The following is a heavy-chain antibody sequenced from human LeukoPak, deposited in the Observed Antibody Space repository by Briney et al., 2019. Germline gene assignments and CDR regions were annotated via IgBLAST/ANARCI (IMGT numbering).Heavy chain of an antibody. Sequence: PSETLSLTCTVSGGSISSGSYYWSWIRQPAGKGLEWIGRIYTSGSTNYNPSLKSRVTISVDTSKNQFSLKLSSVTAADTAVYYCARVIRYNWNYYLSWFDPWGQGTLVTVSS. V-gene: IGHV4-61*02. CDR1: GGSISSGSYY. D-gene: IGHD1-7*01. CDR3: ARVIRYNWNYYLSWFDP. J-gene: IGHJ5*02. CDR2: IYTSGST.